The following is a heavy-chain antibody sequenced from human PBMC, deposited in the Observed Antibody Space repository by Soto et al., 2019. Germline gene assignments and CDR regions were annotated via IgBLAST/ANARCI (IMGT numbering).Heavy chain of an antibody. J-gene: IGHJ6*02. Sequence: LSETLSLTCTVSGGSVSSGSYYWSWIRQPPGKGLEWIGYIYYSGSTNYNPSLKSRVTISVDTSKNQFSLKLSSVTAADTAVYYCARDWLGYCSSTSCYNPPEDYYYGMDVWGQGTTVTVSS. CDR3: ARDWLGYCSSTSCYNPPEDYYYGMDV. CDR2: IYYSGST. CDR1: GGSVSSGSYY. D-gene: IGHD2-2*01. V-gene: IGHV4-61*01.